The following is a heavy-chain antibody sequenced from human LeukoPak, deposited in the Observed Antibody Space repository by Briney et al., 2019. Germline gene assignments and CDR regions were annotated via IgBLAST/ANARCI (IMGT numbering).Heavy chain of an antibody. CDR1: GFTFGLYA. V-gene: IGHV3-30*04. Sequence: GGSLRLSCAASGFTFGLYAMHWVRQTPGKGLEWVALMSYDGSQEYYADSVKGRFTISRDNSKNTLHLEINSLRTEDTAVYYCARERGYDFWSGSRVLFDYWGQGTLVTVSS. CDR2: MSYDGSQE. CDR3: ARERGYDFWSGSRVLFDY. D-gene: IGHD3-3*01. J-gene: IGHJ4*02.